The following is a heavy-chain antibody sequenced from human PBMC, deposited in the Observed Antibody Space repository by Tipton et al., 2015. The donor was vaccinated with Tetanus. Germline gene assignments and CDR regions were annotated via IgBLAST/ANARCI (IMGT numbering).Heavy chain of an antibody. Sequence: TLSLTCAVYGGSFSGYYWSWIRQPPGKGLEWIGEINHSGSTNYNPSLKSRVTISVDTSKNQFSLKLSSVTAADTAVYYCARETDWNSPFDYWGQGTLVTVSS. CDR3: ARETDWNSPFDY. J-gene: IGHJ4*02. CDR2: INHSGST. CDR1: GGSFSGYY. V-gene: IGHV4-34*01. D-gene: IGHD1-7*01.